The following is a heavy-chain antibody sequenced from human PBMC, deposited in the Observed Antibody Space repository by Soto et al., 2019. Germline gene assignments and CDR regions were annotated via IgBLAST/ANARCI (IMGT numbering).Heavy chain of an antibody. CDR2: IYHSGGT. J-gene: IGHJ6*03. CDR3: ARAPIAARYYYYYYMDV. D-gene: IGHD6-6*01. V-gene: IGHV4-4*02. Sequence: SETLSLTCAVSSGSISSSNWWSWVRQPPGKGLEWIGEIYHSGGTNYNPSLKSRVTISVDKSKNQFSLKLSSVTAADTAVYYCARAPIAARYYYYYYMDVWGKGTTVTVSS. CDR1: SGSISSSNW.